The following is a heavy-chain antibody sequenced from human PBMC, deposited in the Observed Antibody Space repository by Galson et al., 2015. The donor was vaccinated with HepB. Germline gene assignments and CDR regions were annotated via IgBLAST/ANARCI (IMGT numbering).Heavy chain of an antibody. J-gene: IGHJ3*02. V-gene: IGHV1-24*01. CDR1: GYFLSKIS. D-gene: IGHD5/OR15-5a*01. Sequence: SVKVSCKVYGYFLSKISMHWVRQAPGGGLEWLGGFDPAEGETIYAQNFQDRVIMTEDISTDIAYMELSSLRSDDTAVYYCATGLGGAFDIWGQGTLVIVSS. CDR3: ATGLGGAFDI. CDR2: FDPAEGET.